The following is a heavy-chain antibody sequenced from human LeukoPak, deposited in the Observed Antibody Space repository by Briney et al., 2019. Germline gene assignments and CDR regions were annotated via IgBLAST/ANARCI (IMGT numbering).Heavy chain of an antibody. V-gene: IGHV1-69*05. CDR2: IIPIFGTA. D-gene: IGHD3-9*01. J-gene: IGHJ4*02. Sequence: SVKVSCKASGGTFSSYAISWVRQAPGQGLEWIGRIIPIFGTANYAQKFQGRVTITTDESTSTAYMELSSLRSEDTAVYYCAREPWDYDILTGYLYHFDYWGQGTLVTVSS. CDR1: GGTFSSYA. CDR3: AREPWDYDILTGYLYHFDY.